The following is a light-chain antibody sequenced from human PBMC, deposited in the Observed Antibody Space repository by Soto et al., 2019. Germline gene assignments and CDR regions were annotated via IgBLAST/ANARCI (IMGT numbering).Light chain of an antibody. Sequence: EIVLTQSPGTLSLSPGERATVAGRASQSVSNNYLAWYQQKPGQAPRLLIYGASNRATGIPNRFSGSGSGTDFTLTISRLEPEDFAVYYCQQYGNSPQTFGQGTKVDIK. CDR2: GAS. CDR1: QSVSNNY. V-gene: IGKV3-20*01. CDR3: QQYGNSPQT. J-gene: IGKJ1*01.